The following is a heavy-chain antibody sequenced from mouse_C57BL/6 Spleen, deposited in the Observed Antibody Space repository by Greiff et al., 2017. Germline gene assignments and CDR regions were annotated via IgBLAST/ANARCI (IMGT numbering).Heavy chain of an antibody. D-gene: IGHD1-1*01. CDR3: AKATVVGGNYAMDY. Sequence: EVQLQESVAELVRPGASVKLSCTASGFNIKNTSMHWVKQRPEQGLEWIGRIGPANGNTKYATTFQGQASITADTSTNPAYLQLRSLPSEDTAIYYCAKATVVGGNYAMDYWGQGTSVTVSS. V-gene: IGHV14-3*01. J-gene: IGHJ4*01. CDR1: GFNIKNTS. CDR2: IGPANGNT.